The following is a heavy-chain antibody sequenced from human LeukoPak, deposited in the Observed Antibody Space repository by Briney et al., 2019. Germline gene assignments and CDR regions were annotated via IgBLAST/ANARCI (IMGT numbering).Heavy chain of an antibody. CDR2: ISSSGNII. CDR1: GFTFSSYE. Sequence: QPGGSLRLSCAASGFTFSSYEMNWVRQAPGKGLEWVSYISSSGNIIYYADSVKGRFTISRDNAKNSLYLQMNSLRAEDTAVYYCARDRDSSSLQEYYYGMDVWGQGTTVTVSS. CDR3: ARDRDSSSLQEYYYGMDV. D-gene: IGHD6-6*01. V-gene: IGHV3-48*03. J-gene: IGHJ6*02.